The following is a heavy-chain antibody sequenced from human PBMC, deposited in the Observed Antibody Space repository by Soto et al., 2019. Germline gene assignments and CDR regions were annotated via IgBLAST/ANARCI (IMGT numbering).Heavy chain of an antibody. CDR1: GGSISSGDYY. CDR3: SSCEGQLWYQSDY. D-gene: IGHD5-18*01. Sequence: SETLCLTCTVSGGSISSGDYYWGWIRQPPGKGLEWIGSIYYSGSTYYNPSLKSRVTISVDTSKNQFSLKLSSVTATDTAVYYCSSCEGQLWYQSDYWGQRTLVTVSS. J-gene: IGHJ4*02. CDR2: IYYSGST. V-gene: IGHV4-39*01.